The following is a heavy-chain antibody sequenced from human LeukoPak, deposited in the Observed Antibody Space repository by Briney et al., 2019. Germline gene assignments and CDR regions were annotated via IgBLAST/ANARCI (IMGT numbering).Heavy chain of an antibody. V-gene: IGHV4-31*03. CDR3: ARGRAGGYYLRCFDY. CDR2: MYYSGST. J-gene: IGHJ4*02. CDR1: GVSISSGGYY. Sequence: SETLSLTCTVSGVSISSGGYYWSWIRQHPGKGLEWIGYMYYSGSTYYNPSLKSRLIISVDTSKNQFSLKLSSVTAADTAVYYCARGRAGGYYLRCFDYWGQGTLVTVSS. D-gene: IGHD3-22*01.